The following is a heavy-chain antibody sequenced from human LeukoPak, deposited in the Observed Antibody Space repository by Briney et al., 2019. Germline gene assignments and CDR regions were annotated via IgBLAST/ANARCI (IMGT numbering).Heavy chain of an antibody. CDR2: ISSNGNT. V-gene: IGHV3-64*01. CDR3: TRGSDDYDTSGYYYDLGDY. Sequence: GGSLRLSCAASGFTFSTYGMYWVCQAPGKGLEDVSSISSNGNTYYANSVKGRFTISRDNPKNTLYLQMGSLRDEDLAVYYCTRGSDDYDTSGYYYDLGDYWGQGTLVTVSS. CDR1: GFTFSTYG. D-gene: IGHD3-22*01. J-gene: IGHJ4*02.